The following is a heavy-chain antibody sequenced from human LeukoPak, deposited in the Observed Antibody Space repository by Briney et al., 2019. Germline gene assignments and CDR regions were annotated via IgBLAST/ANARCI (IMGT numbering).Heavy chain of an antibody. D-gene: IGHD4-17*01. CDR3: ARVFDYGDLSVDY. CDR1: GFTFSTSW. J-gene: IGHJ4*02. CDR2: INPDGSEK. Sequence: PGGSLRLSCAASGFTFSTSWMNWVRQAPGKGLEWVASINPDGSEKYSVDSVKGRFTISRDNAKNSLYLQMNNLRAEDTAVYYCARVFDYGDLSVDYWGQGTLVTVSS. V-gene: IGHV3-7*01.